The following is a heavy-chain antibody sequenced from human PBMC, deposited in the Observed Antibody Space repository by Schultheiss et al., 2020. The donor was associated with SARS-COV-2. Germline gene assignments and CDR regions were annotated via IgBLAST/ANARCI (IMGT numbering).Heavy chain of an antibody. Sequence: GGSLRLSCKASGYTFRSYGISWVRQAPGQGLEWMGRISTYHGNTNYAQKLQGRVTMTTDTSTSTAYMELRSLRSDDTAVYYCVRDLAAAGTGWFGPWGQGSLVTVSS. CDR3: VRDLAAAGTGWFGP. D-gene: IGHD6-13*01. J-gene: IGHJ5*02. V-gene: IGHV1-18*01. CDR2: ISTYHGNT. CDR1: GYTFRSYG.